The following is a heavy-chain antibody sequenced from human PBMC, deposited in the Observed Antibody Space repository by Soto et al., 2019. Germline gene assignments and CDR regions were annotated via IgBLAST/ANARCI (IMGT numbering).Heavy chain of an antibody. Sequence: EASVKVSCKASGGTFSSYAISWVRQAPGQGLEWMGGIIPIFGTANYAQKFQGRVTITADKSTSTAYMELSSLRSEDTAVYYCARGTAGYRLFDYWGQGTLVTVSS. CDR1: GGTFSSYA. CDR2: IIPIFGTA. J-gene: IGHJ4*02. V-gene: IGHV1-69*06. D-gene: IGHD5-18*01. CDR3: ARGTAGYRLFDY.